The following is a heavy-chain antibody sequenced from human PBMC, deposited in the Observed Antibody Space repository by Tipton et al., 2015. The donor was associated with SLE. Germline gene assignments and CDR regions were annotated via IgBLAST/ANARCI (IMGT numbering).Heavy chain of an antibody. CDR3: ASLYSGSYDY. V-gene: IGHV3-30*04. CDR1: GFTFSSYA. J-gene: IGHJ4*02. D-gene: IGHD1-26*01. Sequence: QLVQSGGGVVQPGRSLRLSCAASGFTFSSYAMHWVRQAPGKGLEWVAVISYDGSNKYYADSVKGRFTISRDNSKNTLYLQMNSLRAEDTAVYYCASLYSGSYDYWGQGTLVTVSS. CDR2: ISYDGSNK.